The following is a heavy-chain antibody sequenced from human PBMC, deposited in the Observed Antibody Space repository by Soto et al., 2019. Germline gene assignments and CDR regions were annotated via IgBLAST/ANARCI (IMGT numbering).Heavy chain of an antibody. D-gene: IGHD6-13*01. J-gene: IGHJ4*02. CDR3: AKNGGVQTWYSSSWYPTDY. Sequence: QVQLVESGGGVVQPGRSLRLSCAASGFTFSSYGMHWVRQAPGKGLEWVAVISYDGSNKYYADSVKGRFTISRDNSKNTLYLQMNSLRAEDTAVYYCAKNGGVQTWYSSSWYPTDYWGQGTLVTVSS. CDR1: GFTFSSYG. V-gene: IGHV3-30*18. CDR2: ISYDGSNK.